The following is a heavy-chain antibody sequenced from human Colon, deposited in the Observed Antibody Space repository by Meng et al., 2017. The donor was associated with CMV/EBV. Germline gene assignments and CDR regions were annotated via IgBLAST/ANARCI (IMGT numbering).Heavy chain of an antibody. CDR2: IIPILGIA. CDR3: ARDDPYCSSTSCYTEEYFQH. Sequence: SYTISWVRQAPGQGLAWMGRIIPILGIANYAQKFQGRVTITADKSTSTAYMELSSLRSEDTAVYYCARDDPYCSSTSCYTEEYFQHWGQGTLVTVSS. V-gene: IGHV1-69*04. CDR1: SYT. D-gene: IGHD2-2*02. J-gene: IGHJ1*01.